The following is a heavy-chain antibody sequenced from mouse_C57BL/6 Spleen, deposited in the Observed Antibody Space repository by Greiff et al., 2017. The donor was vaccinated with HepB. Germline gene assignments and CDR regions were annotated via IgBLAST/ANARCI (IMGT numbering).Heavy chain of an antibody. J-gene: IGHJ2*01. CDR1: GYTFTSYW. Sequence: QVQLQQPGAELVKPGASVKLSCKASGYTFTSYWMHWVKQRPGQGLEWIGMIHPNSGSTNYNEKFKSKATLTVDKSSSTAYMQLSSLTSEDSAVYYGARGGDYYGSSYVDYWGQGTTLTVSS. CDR2: IHPNSGST. V-gene: IGHV1-64*01. D-gene: IGHD1-1*01. CDR3: ARGGDYYGSSYVDY.